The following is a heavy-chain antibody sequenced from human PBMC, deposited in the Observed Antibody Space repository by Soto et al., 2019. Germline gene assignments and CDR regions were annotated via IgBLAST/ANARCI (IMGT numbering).Heavy chain of an antibody. J-gene: IGHJ4*02. CDR1: GGSISSGDYY. CDR2: IFYSGST. V-gene: IGHV4-30-4*01. Sequence: SETLSLTCTVSGGSISSGDYYWSWIRQSPGKGLEWIGYIFYSGSTYYNPSLKSRGTISVDTSKNQFSLKLTSVTAADTAVYFCARDITAVAAADYWGQGTLVTVS. D-gene: IGHD6-19*01. CDR3: ARDITAVAAADY.